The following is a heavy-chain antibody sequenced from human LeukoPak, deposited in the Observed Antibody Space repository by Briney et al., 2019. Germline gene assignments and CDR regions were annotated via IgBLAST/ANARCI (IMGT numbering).Heavy chain of an antibody. D-gene: IGHD3-3*01. CDR3: ARAGRRITIFGVVTSGGDYYYGMDV. Sequence: GGSLRLSCAASGFTFSNYWMHWVRQAPGKGLVWVSRINSDGSSTSYADSVKGRFTISRDNAKNTLYLQMNSLRAEDTAVYYCARAGRRITIFGVVTSGGDYYYGMDVWDQGTTVTVSS. V-gene: IGHV3-74*01. CDR2: INSDGSST. CDR1: GFTFSNYW. J-gene: IGHJ6*02.